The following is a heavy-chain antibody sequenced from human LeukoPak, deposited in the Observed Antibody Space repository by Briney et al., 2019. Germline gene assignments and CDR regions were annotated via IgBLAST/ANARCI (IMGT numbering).Heavy chain of an antibody. V-gene: IGHV1-2*02. Sequence: ASVKVSCKASGYTFTGYYMHWVRQAPGQGLEWMGWINPNSGGTNYAQKFQGRVTMTRDTSISTAYMELSRLRSDDTAVYYCARNHYDFWSEISQPPWWFDPWGQGTLVTVSS. D-gene: IGHD3-3*01. CDR3: ARNHYDFWSEISQPPWWFDP. CDR1: GYTFTGYY. CDR2: INPNSGGT. J-gene: IGHJ5*02.